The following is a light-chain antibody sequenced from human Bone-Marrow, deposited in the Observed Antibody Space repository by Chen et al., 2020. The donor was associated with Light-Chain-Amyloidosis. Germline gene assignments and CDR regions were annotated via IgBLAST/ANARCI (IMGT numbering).Light chain of an antibody. CDR3: SSYTITNTLV. Sequence: QSALPQPASVSGSPGQPITISCTGTSSDVGGDNHVSWYQQHPDNAPKLMIYEVTNRPSWVPDRFSGSKSDNTASLTISGLQTEDEADYFCSSYTITNTLVFGSGTRVTVL. CDR1: SSDVGGDNH. CDR2: EVT. J-gene: IGLJ1*01. V-gene: IGLV2-14*01.